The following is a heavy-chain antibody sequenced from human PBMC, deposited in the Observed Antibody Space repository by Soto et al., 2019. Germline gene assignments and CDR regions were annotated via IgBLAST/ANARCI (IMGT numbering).Heavy chain of an antibody. Sequence: QAQLVQSGAEVKKPGASVKVSCKASGYSFVGYNISWVRQAPGQGLEWMGCIRPYNGDTNYAQKVQGRVTVTTDTSTSTAYMELRSVRSDDTAVYYCASHDPGARFDPWGQGTLVIVSS. V-gene: IGHV1-18*04. CDR1: GYSFVGYN. J-gene: IGHJ5*02. D-gene: IGHD1-1*01. CDR3: ASHDPGARFDP. CDR2: IRPYNGDT.